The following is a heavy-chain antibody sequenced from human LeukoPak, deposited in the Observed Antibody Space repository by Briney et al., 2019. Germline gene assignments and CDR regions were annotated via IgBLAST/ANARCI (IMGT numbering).Heavy chain of an antibody. D-gene: IGHD6-13*01. Sequence: PGGSLRLSCAASGFTFSNYGLHWVRQAPGKGLEWVAVISYDGSNKYYADSVKGRFTISRDNSKNTLYLQMNSLRGEDTAVYYCAKLRGVAAAGTGCFDPWGQGTLVTVSS. CDR3: AKLRGVAAAGTGCFDP. CDR1: GFTFSNYG. CDR2: ISYDGSNK. J-gene: IGHJ5*01. V-gene: IGHV3-30*18.